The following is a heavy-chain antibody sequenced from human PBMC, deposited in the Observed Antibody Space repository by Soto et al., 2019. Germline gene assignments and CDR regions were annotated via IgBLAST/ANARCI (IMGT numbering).Heavy chain of an antibody. Sequence: QVQLVQSGPEVKKPGASVKVSCKTSGYTFTRYGISWVRQAPGQGLEWMVWITTDKVKTTDAQKCQGRVAMTTDKSTSTAYMQMRSMRSADTAVYYCATRTPAFDYSGQGTLVTVSS. CDR3: ATRTPAFDY. CDR2: ITTDKVKT. D-gene: IGHD2-2*01. J-gene: IGHJ4*02. CDR1: GYTFTRYG. V-gene: IGHV1-18*01.